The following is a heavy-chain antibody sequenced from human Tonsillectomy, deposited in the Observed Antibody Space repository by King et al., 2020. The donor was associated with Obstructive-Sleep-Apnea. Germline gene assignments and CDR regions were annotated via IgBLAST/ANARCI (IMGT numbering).Heavy chain of an antibody. D-gene: IGHD6-13*01. J-gene: IGHJ4*02. Sequence: QLVQSGGGVVQPGRSLRLSCAASGFTFSSYAMHWVRQAPGKGLEWVAVISYDGSNKYYADSVKGRFTISRDNSKNTLYLQMNSLRAEDTAVYYCARDSPQQNYFDYWGQGTLVTVSS. CDR1: GFTFSSYA. V-gene: IGHV3-30-3*01. CDR3: ARDSPQQNYFDY. CDR2: ISYDGSNK.